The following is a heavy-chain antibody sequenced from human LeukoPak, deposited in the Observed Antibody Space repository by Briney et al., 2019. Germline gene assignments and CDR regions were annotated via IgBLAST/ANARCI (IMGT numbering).Heavy chain of an antibody. V-gene: IGHV3-21*01. D-gene: IGHD5-12*01. J-gene: IGHJ4*02. CDR3: ARGGRDGYRKGFDY. CDR2: ISSSSSYI. CDR1: GFTFSSYS. Sequence: PGGSLRLSCAASGFTFSSYSMNWVRQAPGKGLEWVSSISSSSSYIYYADSVKGRFTISGDNAKNSLYLQMNSLRAEDTAVYYCARGGRDGYRKGFDYWGQGTLVTVSS.